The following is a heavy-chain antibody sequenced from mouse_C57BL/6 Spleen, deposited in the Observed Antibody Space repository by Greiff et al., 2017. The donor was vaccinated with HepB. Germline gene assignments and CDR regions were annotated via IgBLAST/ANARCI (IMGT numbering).Heavy chain of an antibody. D-gene: IGHD2-3*01. CDR3: ARNIYDGYYDAMDY. Sequence: QVQLQQSGPGLVQPSQSLSITCTVSGFSLTSYGVHWVRQSPGKGLEWLGVIWSGGSTDYNAAFISRLSISKDNSKSQVFFKMNSLQADDTAIYYCARNIYDGYYDAMDYWGQGTSVTVSS. J-gene: IGHJ4*01. V-gene: IGHV2-2*01. CDR2: IWSGGST. CDR1: GFSLTSYG.